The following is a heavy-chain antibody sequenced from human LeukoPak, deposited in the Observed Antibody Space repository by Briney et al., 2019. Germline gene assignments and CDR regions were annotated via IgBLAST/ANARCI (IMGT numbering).Heavy chain of an antibody. CDR1: GFTFSSYA. Sequence: GRSLRLSCAASGFTFSSYAMSWVRQAPGKGLEWVGRIKSKTAGGTTDYAAPVKGRFTISRDDSKNTLYLQMNSLKTEDTAVYYCTAHHTESCLGYWGQGTLVTVSS. V-gene: IGHV3-15*01. J-gene: IGHJ4*02. CDR2: IKSKTAGGTT. CDR3: TAHHTESCLGY. D-gene: IGHD2-2*02.